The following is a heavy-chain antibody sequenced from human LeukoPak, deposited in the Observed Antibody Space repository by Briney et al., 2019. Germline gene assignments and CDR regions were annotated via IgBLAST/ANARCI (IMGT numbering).Heavy chain of an antibody. V-gene: IGHV3-48*01. CDR1: GFTFSSYS. Sequence: GGSLRLSCAATGFTFSSYSLTWVRQAPGKGPEWVSYVSSSSSTIYYADSVKGRFTISRDNAKNSLYLQMNGLRAEDTAVYYCARARGSGTSRGAFDIWGQGTMVTFSS. CDR2: VSSSSSTI. D-gene: IGHD3-10*01. CDR3: ARARGSGTSRGAFDI. J-gene: IGHJ3*02.